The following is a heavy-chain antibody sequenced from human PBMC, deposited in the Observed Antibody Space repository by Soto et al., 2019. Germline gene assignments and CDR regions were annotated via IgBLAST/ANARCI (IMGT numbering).Heavy chain of an antibody. Sequence: PGESLKISCKGSGYSFSSYWIGWVRQMPGKGLEWMGILYPGDSDTRYSPSFQGQVSISADKYISTAYLQLSSLKASDTAMYYCARRRLFSGGFDRWGQGTLVTVSS. CDR2: LYPGDSDT. V-gene: IGHV5-51*01. CDR3: ARRRLFSGGFDR. D-gene: IGHD6-19*01. CDR1: GYSFSSYW. J-gene: IGHJ4*02.